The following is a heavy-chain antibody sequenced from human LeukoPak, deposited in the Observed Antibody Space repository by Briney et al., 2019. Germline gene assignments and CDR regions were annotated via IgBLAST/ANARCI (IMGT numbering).Heavy chain of an antibody. V-gene: IGHV4-61*01. CDR3: ARLEWLFVFDY. CDR1: GGSVSSGSYY. J-gene: IGHJ4*02. D-gene: IGHD3-22*01. Sequence: PSETLSLTCTVSGGSVSSGSYYWSWIRQPPGKGLEWIGYIYYSGSTSYNPSLKSRVTISVDTSKNQFSLNLSSVTAADTAVYYCARLEWLFVFDYWGQGTLVTVSS. CDR2: IYYSGST.